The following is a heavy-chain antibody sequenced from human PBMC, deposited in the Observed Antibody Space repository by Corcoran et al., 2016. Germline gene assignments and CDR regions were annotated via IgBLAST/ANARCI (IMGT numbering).Heavy chain of an antibody. CDR2: INHSGST. CDR1: GGSFSGYY. V-gene: IGHV4-34*01. Sequence: QVQLQQWGAGLLKPSETLSLTCAVYGGSFSGYYWSWIRQPPGKGLEWIGEINHSGSTNYNPSLKSRVTISVDTSKNQFSLKLSSVTAADTAVYYCARDGARGARWFDPWGQGTLVTVSS. CDR3: ARDGARGARWFDP. J-gene: IGHJ5*02. D-gene: IGHD3-16*01.